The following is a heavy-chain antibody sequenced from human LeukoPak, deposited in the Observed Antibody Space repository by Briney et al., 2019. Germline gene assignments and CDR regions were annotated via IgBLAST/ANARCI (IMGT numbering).Heavy chain of an antibody. V-gene: IGHV3-30-3*01. CDR3: ARELSVTTSWDY. CDR2: ISYDGSNR. CDR1: GFTFSSYA. Sequence: PGRSLRLSCAASGFTFSSYAMHWVRQAPGKGLEWVAVISYDGSNRYYADYVKGRFTISRDNSKNTLYLQMNSLRAEDTAVYYCARELSVTTSWDYWGQGTLVTVSS. J-gene: IGHJ4*02. D-gene: IGHD4-11*01.